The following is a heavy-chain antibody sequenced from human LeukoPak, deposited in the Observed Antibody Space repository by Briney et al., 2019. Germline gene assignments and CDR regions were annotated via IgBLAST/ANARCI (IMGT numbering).Heavy chain of an antibody. Sequence: PGGSLRLSCAASEFSVGSNYMTWVRQAPGKGLEWVAFIRYDGSNKYYADSVKGRFTISRDNSKNTLYLQMNSLRAEDTAVYYCAKDLTPIVGASSDWGQGTLVTVSS. CDR3: AKDLTPIVGASSD. J-gene: IGHJ4*02. CDR2: IRYDGSNK. CDR1: EFSVGSNY. D-gene: IGHD1-26*01. V-gene: IGHV3-30*02.